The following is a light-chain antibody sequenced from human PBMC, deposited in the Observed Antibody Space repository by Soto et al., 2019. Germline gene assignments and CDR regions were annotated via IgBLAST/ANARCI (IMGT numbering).Light chain of an antibody. CDR1: QSVSSY. Sequence: EIVLTQSPATLSLSPGERATLSCRASQSVSSYLAWYQQKPGQAPRLLIYDAYNRATGIPARFSGSGSGTDFTLTIISLEPEDFAFYYCQQRSNWPPFTFGPGTKVDIK. CDR3: QQRSNWPPFT. CDR2: DAY. V-gene: IGKV3-11*01. J-gene: IGKJ3*01.